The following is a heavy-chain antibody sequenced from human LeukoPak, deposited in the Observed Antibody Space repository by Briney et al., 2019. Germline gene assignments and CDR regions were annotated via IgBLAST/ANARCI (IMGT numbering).Heavy chain of an antibody. CDR3: AKDPSDPYCGGDCYADY. Sequence: GGSLRLSCAASGFTFTSYAMSWVRQAPGKGLEWVSAISGSGGSTYYADSVRGRFAISRDNSKSTLYLQMYSLRAEDTAVYYCAKDPSDPYCGGDCYADYWGQGTLVTVSS. CDR2: ISGSGGST. V-gene: IGHV3-23*01. D-gene: IGHD2-21*02. J-gene: IGHJ4*02. CDR1: GFTFTSYA.